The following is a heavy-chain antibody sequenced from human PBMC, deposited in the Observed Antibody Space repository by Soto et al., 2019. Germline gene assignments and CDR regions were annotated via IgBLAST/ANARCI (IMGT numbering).Heavy chain of an antibody. CDR3: AGYCSGGSCYPTPSLDYYGMDV. Sequence: PGESLKISCKGSGYSFTSYWISWVRQMPGKGLEWRGRIDPSDSYTNYSPSFQGHVTISADKSISTAYLQWSSLKASDTAMYYCAGYCSGGSCYPTPSLDYYGMDVWGQGTTVTVSS. CDR1: GYSFTSYW. D-gene: IGHD2-15*01. V-gene: IGHV5-10-1*01. J-gene: IGHJ6*02. CDR2: IDPSDSYT.